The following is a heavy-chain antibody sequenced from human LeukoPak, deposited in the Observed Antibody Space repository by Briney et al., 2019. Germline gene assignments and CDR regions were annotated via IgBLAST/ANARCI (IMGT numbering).Heavy chain of an antibody. CDR1: GFTFSDYY. Sequence: PGGSLRLSCAASGFTFSDYYMTWIRQAPGKGLEWISFISSSSSYTNYADSVKGRFTISRDNTENSLYLQMNNLRAEDTAVYYCARGGADYVIGYWGQGTLVTVSS. CDR2: ISSSSSYT. D-gene: IGHD4-17*01. CDR3: ARGGADYVIGY. V-gene: IGHV3-11*06. J-gene: IGHJ4*02.